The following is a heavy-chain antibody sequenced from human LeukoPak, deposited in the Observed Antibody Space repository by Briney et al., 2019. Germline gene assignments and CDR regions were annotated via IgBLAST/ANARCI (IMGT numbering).Heavy chain of an antibody. CDR2: TYYRSQWYN. CDR1: GDSVSSYSAA. CDR3: ARDLMNSGWYYFDY. V-gene: IGHV6-1*01. Sequence: SQTLSLTCAIPGDSVSSYSAAWNWIRQSPSRGLEWLGRTYYRSQWYNEYSVSVKSRITINPDTSKNHFSLQLNSVTPEDTAVYYCARDLMNSGWYYFDYWGPGTLVTVSS. D-gene: IGHD2-15*01. J-gene: IGHJ4*02.